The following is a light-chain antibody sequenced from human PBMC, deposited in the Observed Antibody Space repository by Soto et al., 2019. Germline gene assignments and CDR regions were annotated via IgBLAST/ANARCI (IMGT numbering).Light chain of an antibody. CDR2: DNN. CDR3: GTWDNSLSAVV. J-gene: IGLJ2*01. V-gene: IGLV1-51*01. Sequence: QSVLTQPTSVSEAPGQKVTISCSGSSSNIANNYVSWYQQLPGTAPKLLIYDNNKRPSGIPDRFSGSKSGTSATLGITGLQTGDEADYYCGTWDNSLSAVVFGGGTKLTVL. CDR1: SSNIANNY.